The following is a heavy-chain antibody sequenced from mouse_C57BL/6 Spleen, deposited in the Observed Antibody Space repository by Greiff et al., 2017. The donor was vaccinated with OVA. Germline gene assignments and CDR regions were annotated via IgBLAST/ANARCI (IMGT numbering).Heavy chain of an antibody. CDR2: ISSGSSTI. CDR3: AKPGDSNYEAMED. CDR1: GFTFSDYG. D-gene: IGHD2-5*01. J-gene: IGHJ4*01. Sequence: EVMLVESGGGLVKPGGSLKLSCAASGFTFSDYGMHWVRQAPEKGLEWVAYISSGSSTIYYADTVKGRFTISRDNAKNTLFLHMTSLRSEDTAMYDCAKPGDSNYEAMEDWGQGASVTVSS. V-gene: IGHV5-17*01.